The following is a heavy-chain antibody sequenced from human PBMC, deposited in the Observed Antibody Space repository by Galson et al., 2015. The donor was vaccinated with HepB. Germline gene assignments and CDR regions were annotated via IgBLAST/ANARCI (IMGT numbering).Heavy chain of an antibody. CDR1: GFTFSDYA. V-gene: IGHV3-30*04. CDR3: ARGKLAYCGGDCLDFDY. J-gene: IGHJ4*02. Sequence: LRLSCAASGFTFSDYAMHWVRQAPGKGLEWVALISYDGRNKYYADSVKGRFTISRDNSKNSLNLQMNSLRPEDTTVYYCARGKLAYCGGDCLDFDYWGQGTLVTVSS. D-gene: IGHD2-21*01. CDR2: ISYDGRNK.